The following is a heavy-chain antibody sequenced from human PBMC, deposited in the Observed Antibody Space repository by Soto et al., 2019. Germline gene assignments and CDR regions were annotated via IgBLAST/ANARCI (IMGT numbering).Heavy chain of an antibody. CDR3: ARGSSIAGLYYGMDV. V-gene: IGHV4-61*01. CDR2: IYYSGIT. D-gene: IGHD6-6*01. CDR1: GGSVSSGSYY. J-gene: IGHJ6*02. Sequence: SETLSLTCTVSGGSVSSGSYYWSWIRQPPGKGLEWIGYIYYSGITYYNPSLKSRVTISLDTSKNQFSLKLSSVTAADTAVYYCARGSSIAGLYYGMDVWGQGTTVTVSS.